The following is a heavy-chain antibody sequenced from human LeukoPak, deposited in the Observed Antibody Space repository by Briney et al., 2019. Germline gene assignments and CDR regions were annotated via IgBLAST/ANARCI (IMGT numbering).Heavy chain of an antibody. D-gene: IGHD3-3*01. CDR2: MNPNSGNT. J-gene: IGHJ5*02. CDR3: ARGLYDFWSGYYTRAGFDP. V-gene: IGHV1-8*03. Sequence: ASVKVSCKASGYTFTSYDINWVRQATGQGLEWMGWMNPNSGNTGYAQKFQGRVTITRNTSIRTAYMELSSLRSEDTAVYYCARGLYDFWSGYYTRAGFDPWGQGTLVTVSS. CDR1: GYTFTSYD.